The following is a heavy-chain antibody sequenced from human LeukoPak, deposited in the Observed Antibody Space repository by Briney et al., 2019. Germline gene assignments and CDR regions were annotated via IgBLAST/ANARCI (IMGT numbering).Heavy chain of an antibody. CDR2: IYHSGST. V-gene: IGHV4-38-2*01. CDR1: GYSISSGSY. D-gene: IGHD1-26*01. Sequence: PSETLSLTCSVSGYSISSGSYWGWIRQPPGKGLEWIGSIYHSGSTYYNPSLKSRVTISVDTSKNQFSLKLNSVTAAGTAVYYCARISPQWELDAFDIWGQGTTVTVSS. CDR3: ARISPQWELDAFDI. J-gene: IGHJ3*02.